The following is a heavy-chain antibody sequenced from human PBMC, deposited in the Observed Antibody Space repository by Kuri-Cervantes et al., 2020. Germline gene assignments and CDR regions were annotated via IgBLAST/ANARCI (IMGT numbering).Heavy chain of an antibody. V-gene: IGHV3-48*04. J-gene: IGHJ6*02. Sequence: GESLKISCAASGFTFSSYSMNWVRQAPGKGLEWVSYISSSSSTIYYADSVKGRFTISRDNAKNSLYLQMNSLRAEDTAVYYCARDLSYYDILTGYYPSYYYYGMDVWGQGTTVTVSS. CDR1: GFTFSSYS. CDR3: ARDLSYYDILTGYYPSYYYYGMDV. CDR2: ISSSSSTI. D-gene: IGHD3-9*01.